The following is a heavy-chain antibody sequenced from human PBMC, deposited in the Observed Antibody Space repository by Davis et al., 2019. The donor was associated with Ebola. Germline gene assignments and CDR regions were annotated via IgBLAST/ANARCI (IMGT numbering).Heavy chain of an antibody. CDR2: INSDGSST. D-gene: IGHD4-17*01. Sequence: PGGSLRLSCAASGFTFSSYWMHWVRQAPGKGLVWVSRINSDGSSTSYADSVKGRFTISRDNAKNTLYLQMNSLRAEDTAVYYCARDRNYGDYGYYYYYYGMDVWGQGTTVTVSS. CDR3: ARDRNYGDYGYYYYYYGMDV. J-gene: IGHJ6*02. CDR1: GFTFSSYW. V-gene: IGHV3-74*01.